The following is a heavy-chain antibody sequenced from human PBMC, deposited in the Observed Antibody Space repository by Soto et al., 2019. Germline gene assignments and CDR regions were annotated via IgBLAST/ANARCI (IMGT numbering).Heavy chain of an antibody. CDR2: ISSSSSYI. CDR3: ARVSAAGSLYYYGMDV. CDR1: GFTFSSYS. Sequence: GGSLRLSCAASGFTFSSYSMNWVRQAPGKGLEWVSSISSSSSYIYYADSVKGRFTISRDNAKNSLYLQMNSLRAEDTAVYYCARVSAAGSLYYYGMDVWGQGTTVTVSS. D-gene: IGHD6-13*01. J-gene: IGHJ6*02. V-gene: IGHV3-21*01.